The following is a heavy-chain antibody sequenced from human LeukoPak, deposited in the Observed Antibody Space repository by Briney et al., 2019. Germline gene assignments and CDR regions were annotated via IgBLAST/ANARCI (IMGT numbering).Heavy chain of an antibody. V-gene: IGHV1-69*13. CDR3: ARIYYDFWSGYMYYFDY. Sequence: ASVKVSCKASGGTFSSYAISWVRQAPGQGLEWMGGIIPIFGTANYAQKFQGRVTITADESTSTAYMELSSLRSEDTAVYYCARIYYDFWSGYMYYFDYWGQGTLVTVSS. CDR2: IIPIFGTA. D-gene: IGHD3-3*01. CDR1: GGTFSSYA. J-gene: IGHJ4*02.